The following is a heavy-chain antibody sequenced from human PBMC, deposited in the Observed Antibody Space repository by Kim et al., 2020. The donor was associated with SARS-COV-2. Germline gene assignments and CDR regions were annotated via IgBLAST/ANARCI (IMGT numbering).Heavy chain of an antibody. D-gene: IGHD3-9*01. Sequence: GGSLRLSCAASGFTFSSYAMSWVRQAPGKGLEWVSAISGSGGSTYYADSVKGRFTISRDNSKNTLYLQMNSLRAEDTAVYYCAKESSSYDILTGYYLYYFDYWGQGTLVTVSS. CDR3: AKESSSYDILTGYYLYYFDY. CDR1: GFTFSSYA. V-gene: IGHV3-23*01. CDR2: ISGSGGST. J-gene: IGHJ4*02.